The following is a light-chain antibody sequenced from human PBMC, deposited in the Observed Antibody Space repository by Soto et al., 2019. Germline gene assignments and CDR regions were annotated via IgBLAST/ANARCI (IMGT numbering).Light chain of an antibody. Sequence: QSALTQPPSASGSPGQSVTISCTGTSSDVGPSKYVSWYRQHPGKAPKLLIYEVNKRPSGVPDRFSGSKSGSTASLTVSGLQAEDEADYYCSSSAGTKNMVFGGGTKLTVL. V-gene: IGLV2-8*01. J-gene: IGLJ2*01. CDR2: EVN. CDR1: SSDVGPSKY. CDR3: SSSAGTKNMV.